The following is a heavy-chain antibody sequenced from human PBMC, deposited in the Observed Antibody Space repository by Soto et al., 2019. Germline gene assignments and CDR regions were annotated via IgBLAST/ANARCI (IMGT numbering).Heavy chain of an antibody. Sequence: PGGSLRLSCAASGFTFSSYAMHWVRQAPGKGLEWVAVISYDGSNKYYADSVKGRFTISRDNSKNTLYLQMNSLRAEDTAVYYCARDFRIAAAGSTNYYYYYGMDVWGQGTTVTVSS. V-gene: IGHV3-30-3*01. CDR2: ISYDGSNK. J-gene: IGHJ6*02. D-gene: IGHD6-13*01. CDR3: ARDFRIAAAGSTNYYYYYGMDV. CDR1: GFTFSSYA.